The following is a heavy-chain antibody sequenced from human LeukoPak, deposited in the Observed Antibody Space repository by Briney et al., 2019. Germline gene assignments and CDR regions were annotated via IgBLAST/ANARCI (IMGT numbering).Heavy chain of an antibody. CDR2: INHSGST. D-gene: IGHD3-10*01. J-gene: IGHJ4*02. CDR1: GGSFNGYY. CDR3: ARCQNGSGSYYNPGPPDY. Sequence: SETLSLTCAVYGGSFNGYYWSWIRQPPRKGLEWIGEINHSGSTNYNPPLKSRVTISVDTSKNQFSLQLGSVTAADTAVYYCARCQNGSGSYYNPGPPDYWGQETLVTVSS. V-gene: IGHV4-34*01.